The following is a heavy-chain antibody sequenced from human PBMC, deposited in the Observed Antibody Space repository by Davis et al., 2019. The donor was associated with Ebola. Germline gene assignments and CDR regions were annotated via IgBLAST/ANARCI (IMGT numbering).Heavy chain of an antibody. CDR1: GYTFTSYY. D-gene: IGHD2-2*01. Sequence: ASVKVSCKASGYTFTSYYMHWVRQTPGQGLEWMGIINPSGGSTSYAQKFQGRVTMTRDTSTSTVYMELSSLRSEDTAVYYCARAVVVPYYGMDVWGQGTTVTVSS. J-gene: IGHJ6*02. CDR3: ARAVVVPYYGMDV. V-gene: IGHV1-46*01. CDR2: INPSGGST.